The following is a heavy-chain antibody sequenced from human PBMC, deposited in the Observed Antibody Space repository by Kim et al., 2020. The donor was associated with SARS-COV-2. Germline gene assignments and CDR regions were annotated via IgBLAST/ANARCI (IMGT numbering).Heavy chain of an antibody. CDR3: ARAGIIYDYVWGSYPRNYFDY. CDR1: GGSFSVYY. V-gene: IGHV4-34*01. CDR2: INHSGST. D-gene: IGHD3-16*02. Sequence: SETLSLTCAVYGGSFSVYYGSWIRQPPGKGLEWIGEINHSGSTNYNPSLKSRVTISVDTSKNQFSLKLSSVTAADTAVYYCARAGIIYDYVWGSYPRNYFDYWGQGTLVTVSS. J-gene: IGHJ4*02.